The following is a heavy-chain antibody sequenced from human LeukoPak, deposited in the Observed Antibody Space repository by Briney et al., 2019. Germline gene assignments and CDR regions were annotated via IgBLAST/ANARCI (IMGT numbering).Heavy chain of an antibody. CDR2: IYYSGGT. D-gene: IGHD2-8*02. Sequence: SETLSLTCTVSGGSIGSSSYYWGWIRQPPGKGLEGIGGIYYSGGTYYNPSLKSRVTISVDTSKNQFSLKLSSVTAADTAVYYCARVAYWVGGYYYYYMDVWGKGTTVTVSS. CDR1: GGSIGSSSYY. J-gene: IGHJ6*03. CDR3: ARVAYWVGGYYYYYMDV. V-gene: IGHV4-39*07.